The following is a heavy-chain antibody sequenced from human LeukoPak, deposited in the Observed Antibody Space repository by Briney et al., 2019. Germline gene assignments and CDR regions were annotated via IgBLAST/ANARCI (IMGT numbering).Heavy chain of an antibody. V-gene: IGHV3-53*01. CDR2: IYSGGST. D-gene: IGHD6-25*01. CDR1: GLTVSNNY. J-gene: IGHJ4*02. CDR3: AKVRPASRYYFDY. Sequence: GGSLRLSCAASGLTVSNNYMSWVRQAPGKGLEWVSIIYSGGSTYYADSVKGRFTISRDNSKNTLYLQMNSLRAEDTAVYYCAKVRPASRYYFDYWGQGTLVTVSS.